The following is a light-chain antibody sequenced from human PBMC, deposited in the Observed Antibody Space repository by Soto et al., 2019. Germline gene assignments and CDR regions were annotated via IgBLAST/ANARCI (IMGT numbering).Light chain of an antibody. Sequence: EIVMTQSQATLSVSPGARDTLSCRASQGIGSTLAWYQHKPGQTHRLLIYDASTRATGVPARFSGSGSGTEFTLTINSLQSEDFAVYYCQRYNSWPLTFGGGTKVESK. CDR1: QGIGST. CDR3: QRYNSWPLT. J-gene: IGKJ4*01. CDR2: DAS. V-gene: IGKV3-15*01.